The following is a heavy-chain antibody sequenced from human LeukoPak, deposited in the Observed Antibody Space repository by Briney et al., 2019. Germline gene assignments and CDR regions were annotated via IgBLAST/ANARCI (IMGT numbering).Heavy chain of an antibody. J-gene: IGHJ4*02. CDR2: INRSGSA. V-gene: IGHV4-34*01. CDR3: ARAHRRITIFGVAIPIDY. Sequence: SETLSLTCAVYGGSFSGYYWSWIRQPPGKGLEWIGEINRSGSANYNPSLKSRVTISVDTSKNQFSLKLSSVTAADTAVYYCARAHRRITIFGVAIPIDYWGQGTLVTVSS. CDR1: GGSFSGYY. D-gene: IGHD3-3*01.